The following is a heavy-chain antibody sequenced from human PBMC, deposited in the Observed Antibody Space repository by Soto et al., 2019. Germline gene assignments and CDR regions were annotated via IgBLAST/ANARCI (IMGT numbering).Heavy chain of an antibody. J-gene: IGHJ6*03. D-gene: IGHD3-16*01. CDR3: AAAVPAEYVFPYYYMDV. CDR2: IYYSGSA. Sequence: QVQLQESGPGLVKPSETLSLTCTVSGASISSYHWSWIRQTPGKGLEWIGYIYYSGSANYNPSLKSRVTFSVDTSKNKVSLKLSSVTAADTGVYYCAAAVPAEYVFPYYYMDVWGKGPTVPVSS. V-gene: IGHV4-59*01. CDR1: GASISSYH.